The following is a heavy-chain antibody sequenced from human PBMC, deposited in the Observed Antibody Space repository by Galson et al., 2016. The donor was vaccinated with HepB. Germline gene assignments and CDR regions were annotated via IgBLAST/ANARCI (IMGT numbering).Heavy chain of an antibody. CDR2: ISSNAYGGTT. CDR3: TDGGGIAAAARGLNH. V-gene: IGHV3-49*03. J-gene: IGHJ5*02. Sequence: SLRLSCAASGFTFSDHAMNWFRQAPGKGLEWVGFISSNAYGGTTEFAASVKDRFTISRDDSKSIAYLQMNSLKIEDTAVYYCTDGGGIAAAARGLNHWGQGTLVTVSS. CDR1: GFTFSDHA. D-gene: IGHD6-13*01.